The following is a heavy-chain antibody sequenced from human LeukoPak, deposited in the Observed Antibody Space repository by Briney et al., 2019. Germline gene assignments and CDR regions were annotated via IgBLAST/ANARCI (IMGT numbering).Heavy chain of an antibody. D-gene: IGHD4-23*01. CDR2: INHSGST. Sequence: SETLSLTCAVYGGSFSGYYWSWIRQPPGKGLEWIGEINHSGSTNYNPSLKSRVTISVDTTKNQFSLKLSSVTAADTAVYYCARPTDGGGAFDIWGQGTMVTVSS. V-gene: IGHV4-34*01. J-gene: IGHJ3*02. CDR3: ARPTDGGGAFDI. CDR1: GGSFSGYY.